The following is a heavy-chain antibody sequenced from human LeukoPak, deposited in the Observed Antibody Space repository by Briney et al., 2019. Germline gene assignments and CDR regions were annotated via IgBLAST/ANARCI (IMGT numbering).Heavy chain of an antibody. CDR3: AKGLGTGSVLARPLHY. D-gene: IGHD3-10*01. CDR1: GFPFSTYD. CDR2: ISSDGYRT. J-gene: IGHJ4*02. V-gene: IGHV3-30*18. Sequence: PGRSLRLSYAASGFPFSTYDMHWVRQAPDKGLQWVAVISSDGYRTDYPDSVRGRFTISRDNFKNTVDLQMISVTAEDTAMYFCAKGLGTGSVLARPLHYWGQGTLVTVSS.